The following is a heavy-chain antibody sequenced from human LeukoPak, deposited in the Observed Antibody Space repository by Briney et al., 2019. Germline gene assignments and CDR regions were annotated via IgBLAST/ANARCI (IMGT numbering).Heavy chain of an antibody. D-gene: IGHD6-19*01. V-gene: IGHV4-34*01. CDR3: ARGPPRGGAVRYSSGWYVGY. J-gene: IGHJ4*02. Sequence: NASETLSLTCAVYGGSFSGYYWSWIRQPPGKGLEWLGEINHSGSTNYNPSLKSRVTISVDTSKNQFSLKLSSVTAADTAVYYCARGPPRGGAVRYSSGWYVGYWGQGTLVTVSS. CDR2: INHSGST. CDR1: GGSFSGYY.